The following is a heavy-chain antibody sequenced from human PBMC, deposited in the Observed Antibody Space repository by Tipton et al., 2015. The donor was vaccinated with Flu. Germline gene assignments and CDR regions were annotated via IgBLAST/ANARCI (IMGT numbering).Heavy chain of an antibody. D-gene: IGHD7-27*01. CDR1: GFTFSNAW. Sequence: SLRLSCAASGFTFSNAWMSWVRQAPGKGLEWVGRIKSKTDGETTDYAAPVKGRFTISRDDSKNTLYLQMNSLKTEDTAVYYCTTEYRILANWGRDYYYYGMDVWGQGTTVTVSS. CDR2: IKSKTDGETT. CDR3: TTEYRILANWGRDYYYYGMDV. J-gene: IGHJ6*02. V-gene: IGHV3-15*01.